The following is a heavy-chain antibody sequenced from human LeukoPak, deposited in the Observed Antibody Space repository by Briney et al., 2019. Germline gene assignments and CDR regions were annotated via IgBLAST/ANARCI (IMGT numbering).Heavy chain of an antibody. D-gene: IGHD3-22*01. CDR2: IYYSGST. CDR1: GGSISSGGYY. CDR3: ARVPRYYYDSSGHEQNWFDP. J-gene: IGHJ5*02. Sequence: SETLSLTCTVSGGSISSGGYYWSWIRQHPGKGLEWIGYIYYSGSTYYNPSLKRRVTISVDTSKNQFSLKLSSVTAADTAVYYCARVPRYYYDSSGHEQNWFDPWGQGTLVTVSS. V-gene: IGHV4-31*03.